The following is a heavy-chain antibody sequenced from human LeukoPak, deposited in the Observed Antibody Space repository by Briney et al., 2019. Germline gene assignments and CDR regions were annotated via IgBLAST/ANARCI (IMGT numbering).Heavy chain of an antibody. CDR1: GFTVSSNY. V-gene: IGHV3-66*01. J-gene: IGHJ4*02. CDR3: ARVGGVIVQYYFDY. CDR2: IYSGGST. D-gene: IGHD3-16*02. Sequence: GGSLRLSCAASGFTVSSNYMSWVRQAPGKGLEWVSVIYSGGSTYYADSVKGRFTISRDNSKNTLYLQMNSLRADDTAVYYCARVGGVIVQYYFDYWGQGTLVTVSS.